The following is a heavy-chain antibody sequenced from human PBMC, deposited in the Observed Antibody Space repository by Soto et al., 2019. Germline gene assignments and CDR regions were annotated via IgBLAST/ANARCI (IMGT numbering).Heavy chain of an antibody. J-gene: IGHJ6*02. CDR3: TRGRGSYRLTYGMDV. Sequence: EVQLVESGGGLVQPGRSLRLSCTASGFTFGDYAMSWFRQAPGKGLEWVGFIRSKAYGGTTEYAASVKGRFTISRDDSKSIAYLQMNSLKTEDTAVYYCTRGRGSYRLTYGMDVWGQGTTVTVSS. CDR2: IRSKAYGGTT. D-gene: IGHD1-26*01. CDR1: GFTFGDYA. V-gene: IGHV3-49*03.